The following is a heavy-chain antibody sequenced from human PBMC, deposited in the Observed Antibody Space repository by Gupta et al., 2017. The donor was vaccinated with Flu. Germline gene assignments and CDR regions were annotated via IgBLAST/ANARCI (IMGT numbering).Heavy chain of an antibody. CDR2: ISYDASYK. Sequence: QVQLVESGGGVVQPGGSLRLSCTASGFTFSYFGVHWVRQPPGKGLEWVAVISYDASYKYYADSVKGRFTISRDNSKNTLNLHINSLKPEDTAVYYCAKDQREFCSGGDCYPQILDYWGQGTLVTVSP. V-gene: IGHV3-30*18. CDR3: AKDQREFCSGGDCYPQILDY. D-gene: IGHD2-15*01. CDR1: GFTFSYFG. J-gene: IGHJ4*02.